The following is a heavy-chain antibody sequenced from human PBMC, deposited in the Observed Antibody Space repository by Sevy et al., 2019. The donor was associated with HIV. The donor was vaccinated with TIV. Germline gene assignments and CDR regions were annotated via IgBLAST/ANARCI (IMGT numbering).Heavy chain of an antibody. CDR1: GFTFSNYG. CDR2: IRYDGSDK. D-gene: IGHD6-13*01. J-gene: IGHJ4*02. Sequence: GGSLRLSCAASGFTFSNYGMHWVRQVPGKGLEWVTFIRYDGSDKYYAASVKGRFTISRDDSKNTLYLQMDSLTPEDTAIYYCAKDLAGPGRRYFDYWGQGTVVTVSS. CDR3: AKDLAGPGRRYFDY. V-gene: IGHV3-30*02.